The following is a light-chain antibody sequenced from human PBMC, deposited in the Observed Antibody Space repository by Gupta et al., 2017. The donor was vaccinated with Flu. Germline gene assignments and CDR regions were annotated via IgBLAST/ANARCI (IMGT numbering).Light chain of an antibody. CDR2: WAS. CDR1: QSVLYSSNNKNY. Sequence: NVLTQSPDSMAGSLGERATTHCKSSQSVLYSSNNKNYLAWYQQRPGQPPKLLIYWASTRESGVPDRFSGSGSGTDFTLTISSLQAEDVAVYYCQQYYSTPYTFGQGTKLEIK. V-gene: IGKV4-1*01. J-gene: IGKJ2*01. CDR3: QQYYSTPYT.